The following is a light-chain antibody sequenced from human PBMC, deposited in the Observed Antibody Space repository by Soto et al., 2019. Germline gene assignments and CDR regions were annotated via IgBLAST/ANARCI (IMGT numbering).Light chain of an antibody. V-gene: IGKV1-5*01. CDR3: QQYNSYSST. Sequence: DIQMTQSPSTRSSSVGDRXFITCRASQSISSWLAWYQQKPGKAPKLLIYDASSLESGVPSRFSGSGSGTEFTLTISSLQPDDFATYYCQQYNSYSSTFGQGTKVDIK. CDR2: DAS. J-gene: IGKJ1*01. CDR1: QSISSW.